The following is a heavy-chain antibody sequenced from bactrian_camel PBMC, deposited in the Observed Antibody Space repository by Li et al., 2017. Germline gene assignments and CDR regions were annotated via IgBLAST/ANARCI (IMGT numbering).Heavy chain of an antibody. D-gene: IGHD1*01. CDR2: ILSGAKST. V-gene: IGHV3S53*01. J-gene: IGHJ4*01. Sequence: HVQLVESGGGSVQAGGSLRLSCARSTWKYSTYCMGWFRQAPGKEREGVAAILSGAKSTIYAASVKGRFTVSRDNGNNTVNLMMNSLNPEDTAMYYCAANFGPYCRGPYLARRANFLGQGTQVTVS. CDR1: TWKYSTYC.